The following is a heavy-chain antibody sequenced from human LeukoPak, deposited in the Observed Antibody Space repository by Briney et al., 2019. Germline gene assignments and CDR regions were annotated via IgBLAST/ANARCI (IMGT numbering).Heavy chain of an antibody. CDR3: AREGGYGDYFDC. CDR2: ITNDGSST. V-gene: IGHV3-74*01. J-gene: IGHJ4*02. CDR1: GFTFSSYW. Sequence: GGSLRLSCAASGFTFSSYWMHWVRQAPGKGLVWVSRITNDGSSTSHADSVKGRFTISRDNAKNTLYLQMNSLRAEDTAVYYCAREGGYGDYFDCWGQGTLVTVSS. D-gene: IGHD4-17*01.